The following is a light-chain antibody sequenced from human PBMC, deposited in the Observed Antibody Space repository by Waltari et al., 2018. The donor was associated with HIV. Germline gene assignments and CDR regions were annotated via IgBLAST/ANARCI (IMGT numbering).Light chain of an antibody. CDR2: GAS. J-gene: IGKJ1*01. CDR3: QQYYNWPRT. Sequence: EIVLTQSPGNMSVSPGERATLSCRTSHSVSSNLAWYHQKSGQAPRLLSHGASTRAPVIAARFTGSGSGKEFTLTITTLQSTDSGIYYCQQYYNWPRTFGQGTKVEAK. V-gene: IGKV3-15*01. CDR1: HSVSSN.